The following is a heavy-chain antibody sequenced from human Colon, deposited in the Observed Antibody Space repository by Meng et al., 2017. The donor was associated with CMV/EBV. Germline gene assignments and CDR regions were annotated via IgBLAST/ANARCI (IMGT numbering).Heavy chain of an antibody. CDR3: ARDGIRGVFFFDY. D-gene: IGHD1-14*01. V-gene: IGHV1-2*02. CDR2: IDANSGGT. Sequence: LGRSGAEVTGPGPSVKVSCKASGFTFTGHYMHWVRQAPGQGLEWMGWIDANSGGTNYAQKFQGRLTMTRDTSISTVYMELNRLRSDDTAVYFCARDGIRGVFFFDYWGQGTLVTVSS. CDR1: GFTFTGHY. J-gene: IGHJ4*02.